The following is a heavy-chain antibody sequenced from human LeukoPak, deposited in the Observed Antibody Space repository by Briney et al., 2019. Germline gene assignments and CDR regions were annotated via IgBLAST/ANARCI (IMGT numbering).Heavy chain of an antibody. CDR1: GFTFSSYY. CDR2: ISTSRTYI. D-gene: IGHD2-2*01. Sequence: PGGSLRLSCAASGFTFSSYYMNWVRQAPGKGLGWVSSISTSRTYIYYADSVKARFTISRDNAKNSVYLQMNSLRAEDTAVYYCARRYCSSTTCYALVDYYGMDVWGQGTTVTVSS. J-gene: IGHJ6*02. V-gene: IGHV3-21*01. CDR3: ARRYCSSTTCYALVDYYGMDV.